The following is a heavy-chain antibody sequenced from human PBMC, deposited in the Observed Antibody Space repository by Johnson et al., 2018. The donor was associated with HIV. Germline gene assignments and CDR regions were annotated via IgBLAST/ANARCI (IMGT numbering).Heavy chain of an antibody. CDR3: TTYYGWAFDI. Sequence: VQLVESGGGLVQPGGSLRPSCAASGLKFDDYGMSWVRQAPGTGLEWVSVIYSGGSTYYADSVKGRFTISRDNSKNTLYLQMNSLRAEDTAVYYCTTYYGWAFDIWGQGTMVTVSS. CDR1: GLKFDDYG. J-gene: IGHJ3*02. CDR2: IYSGGST. V-gene: IGHV3-23*03. D-gene: IGHD3-10*01.